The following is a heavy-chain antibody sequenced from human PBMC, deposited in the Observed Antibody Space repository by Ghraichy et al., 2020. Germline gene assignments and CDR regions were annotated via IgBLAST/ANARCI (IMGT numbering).Heavy chain of an antibody. D-gene: IGHD3-22*01. V-gene: IGHV3-23*01. CDR2: ISGSGGST. CDR3: AKDRATMIVVVITEMDY. J-gene: IGHJ4*02. CDR1: GFTFSSYA. Sequence: GGSLRLSCAASGFTFSSYAMSWVRQAPGKGLEWVSAISGSGGSTYYADSVKGRFTISRDNSKNTLYLQMNSLRAEDTAVYYCAKDRATMIVVVITEMDYWGQGTLVTVSS.